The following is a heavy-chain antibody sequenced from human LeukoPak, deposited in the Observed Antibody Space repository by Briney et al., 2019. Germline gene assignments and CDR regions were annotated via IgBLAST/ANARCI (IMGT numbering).Heavy chain of an antibody. CDR2: IYTSGST. CDR3: ASSGYSSGWYGY. J-gene: IGHJ4*02. CDR1: GGSISSYY. D-gene: IGHD6-19*01. Sequence: PSETLSLTCTVSGGSISSYYWSWIRQPPGKGLEWIGYIYTSGSTNYNPSLKSRVTISVDTSKNQFSLKLSSVTAADTAVYYCASSGYSSGWYGYWGQGTLVTVSS. V-gene: IGHV4-4*09.